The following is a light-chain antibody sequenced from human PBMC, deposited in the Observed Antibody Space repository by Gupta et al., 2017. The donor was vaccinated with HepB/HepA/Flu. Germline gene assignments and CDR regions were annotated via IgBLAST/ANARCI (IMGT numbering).Light chain of an antibody. Sequence: QSVLTQPPSASGTPGQRVTISCSVSSSNIGSNSVSWYQQLPGTAPKVLIYNNNQRPSGVPDRFSGSKSGTSASLAISGLQSEDEADYYCAAWDDSLNVIFGGGTKLTVL. V-gene: IGLV1-44*01. CDR1: SSNIGSNS. CDR2: NNN. J-gene: IGLJ2*01. CDR3: AAWDDSLNVI.